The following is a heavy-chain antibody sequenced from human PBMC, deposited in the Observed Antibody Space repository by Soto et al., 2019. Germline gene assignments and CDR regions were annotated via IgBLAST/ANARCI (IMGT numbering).Heavy chain of an antibody. CDR1: GGSISSDYY. CDR3: AKDTVINYYYYGMDV. V-gene: IGHV4-30-4*01. CDR2: INYSGST. J-gene: IGHJ6*02. D-gene: IGHD4-17*01. Sequence: SSETLSLTCTVSGGSISSDYYWSWIRQPPGKGLEWIGYINYSGSTHYNPSLKSRVTISVDTSKNQFSLKLSSMTAADTAVYYCAKDTVINYYYYGMDVWGQGTTVTVSS.